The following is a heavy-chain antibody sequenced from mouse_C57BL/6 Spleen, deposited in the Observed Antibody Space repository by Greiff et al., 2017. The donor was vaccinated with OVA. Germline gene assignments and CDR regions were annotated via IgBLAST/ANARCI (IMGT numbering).Heavy chain of an antibody. CDR1: GYAFSSSW. CDR2: IYPGDGDT. J-gene: IGHJ3*01. Sequence: VQLQQSGPELVKPGASVKISCKASGYAFSSSWMNWVKQRPGKGLEWIGRIYPGDGDTNYNGKFKGKATLTADKSSSTAYMQLSSLTSEDSAVYFCARSNGYPAWFAYWGQGTLVTVSA. D-gene: IGHD2-2*01. V-gene: IGHV1-82*01. CDR3: ARSNGYPAWFAY.